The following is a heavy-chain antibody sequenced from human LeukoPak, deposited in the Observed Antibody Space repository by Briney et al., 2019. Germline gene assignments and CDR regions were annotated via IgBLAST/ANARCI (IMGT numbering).Heavy chain of an antibody. CDR2: IYYSGST. CDR3: ARERPVSRWLEPRNWFDP. V-gene: IGHV4-61*01. D-gene: IGHD6-19*01. Sequence: SETLSLTCTVSGGSVSSGSYYWSWIRQPPGKGLEWIGYIYYSGSTNYNPSLKSRVTISVDTSKNQFSLKLSSVTAADTAVYYCARERPVSRWLEPRNWFDPWGQGTLVTVSS. CDR1: GGSVSSGSYY. J-gene: IGHJ5*02.